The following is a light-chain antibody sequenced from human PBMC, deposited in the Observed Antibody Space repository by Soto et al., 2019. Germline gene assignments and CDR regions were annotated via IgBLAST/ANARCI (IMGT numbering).Light chain of an antibody. J-gene: IGKJ5*01. Sequence: EIVLTQSPGTLSLSPGERATLSCRASQSVDSSHLAWYQHRPGRAPRLLVYGASRRATGVPDRFSGSGSGTDFTLTISSLQPEDFVTYYCQQSYSIPSITFGQGTRLEIK. V-gene: IGKV3-20*01. CDR2: GAS. CDR3: QQSYSIPSIT. CDR1: QSVDSSH.